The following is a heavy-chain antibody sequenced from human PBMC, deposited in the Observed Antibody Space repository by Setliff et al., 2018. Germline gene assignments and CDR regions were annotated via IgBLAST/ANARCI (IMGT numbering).Heavy chain of an antibody. CDR3: ARGGLAAAGRKGVFEY. CDR1: GGTFRSDG. D-gene: IGHD6-13*01. J-gene: IGHJ4*02. CDR2: IHTCGGSA. V-gene: IGHV1-46*01. Sequence: ASVKVSCKASGGTFRSDGFNWVRQAPGQGLEWMGRIHTCGGSASYAQKFQGRVTMTSDTSTSTVYMEVNIVTSDDTALYYCARGGLAAAGRKGVFEYWGQGTVVTVSS.